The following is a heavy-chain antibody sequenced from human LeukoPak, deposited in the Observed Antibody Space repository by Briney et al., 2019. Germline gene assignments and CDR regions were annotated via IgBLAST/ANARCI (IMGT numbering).Heavy chain of an antibody. CDR2: ISSSGSTI. CDR3: ARGEYSGSYSYYYYYYYMDV. D-gene: IGHD1-26*01. CDR1: GFTFSSYE. J-gene: IGHJ6*03. Sequence: GGSLRLSCAASGFTFSSYEMNWVRQAPGKGLEWVSYISSSGSTIYYADSVKGRFTISRDNAKNSLYLQMNSLRAEDTAVYYCARGEYSGSYSYYYYYYYMDVWGKGTTVTISS. V-gene: IGHV3-48*03.